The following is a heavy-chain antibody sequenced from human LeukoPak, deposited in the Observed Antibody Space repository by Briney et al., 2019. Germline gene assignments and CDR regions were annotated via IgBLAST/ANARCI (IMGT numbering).Heavy chain of an antibody. CDR1: GFTFSSYA. CDR2: ISGSGGST. Sequence: PGGSLRLSCAASGFTFSSYAMSWVRQAPGKGLEWVSAISGSGGSTYYADSVKGRFTISRDNSKNTLYLQMNSLRAEDTAVYYCARKLGYCSGGSCYLCDYWGQGTLVTVSS. CDR3: ARKLGYCSGGSCYLCDY. D-gene: IGHD2-15*01. V-gene: IGHV3-23*01. J-gene: IGHJ4*02.